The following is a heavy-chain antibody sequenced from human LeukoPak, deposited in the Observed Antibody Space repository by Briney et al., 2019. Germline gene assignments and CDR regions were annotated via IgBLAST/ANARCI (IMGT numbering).Heavy chain of an antibody. CDR2: FSRRGTT. J-gene: IGHJ4*02. CDR3: AREQAGTSGWYTLDY. Sequence: QTGGSLRLSCAASGFTFSPYAMAWVRQAPGKGLQWVSAFSRRGTTHYADSVKGRFTISRDNSKNEVYLQMNSLRVDDTGIYYCAREQAGTSGWYTLDYWGQGTVVTVSS. CDR1: GFTFSPYA. V-gene: IGHV3-23*01. D-gene: IGHD6-13*01.